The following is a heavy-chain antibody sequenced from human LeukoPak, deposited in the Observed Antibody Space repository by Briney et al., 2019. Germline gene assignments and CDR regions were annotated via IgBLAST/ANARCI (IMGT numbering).Heavy chain of an antibody. CDR1: GYTFIGHY. CDR3: ARDYSKGGGFDF. CDR2: INPKSSDS. V-gene: IGHV1-2*02. D-gene: IGHD4-11*01. Sequence: ASVKVSCKASGYTFIGHYLHWVRQAPGQGLEWIGWINPKSSDSNHAQKFQGRVTMTGDTSISTAYMELSSLRSNDTAVYYCARDYSKGGGFDFWGQGTLVTVSS. J-gene: IGHJ4*02.